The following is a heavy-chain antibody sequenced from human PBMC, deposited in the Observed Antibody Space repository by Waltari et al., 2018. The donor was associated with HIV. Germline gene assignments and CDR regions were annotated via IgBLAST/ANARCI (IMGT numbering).Heavy chain of an antibody. V-gene: IGHV4-4*02. CDR3: ARVQLVGHYFDY. Sequence: QVQLQESGPGLVKPSGTLSLTCAVSGGSISSSNWWSWVRQPPGKWLEWIGEIYHSGSTNDNPSLKIRVTISVAKSKNQFSLKRSSVTAADTAVYYCARVQLVGHYFDYWGQGTLVTVSS. J-gene: IGHJ4*02. D-gene: IGHD6-6*01. CDR2: IYHSGST. CDR1: GGSISSSNW.